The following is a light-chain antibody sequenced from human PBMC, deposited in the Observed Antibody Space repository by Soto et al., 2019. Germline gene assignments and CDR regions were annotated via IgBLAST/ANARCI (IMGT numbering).Light chain of an antibody. CDR2: DAS. V-gene: IGKV1-5*01. J-gene: IGKJ1*01. Sequence: DIQMTQSPSTLSASVGDRVTITCRASQSISSWLAWYQQKPGKAPKLLIYDASSLESGVPSRFSGSGSGTGLTLTISSLQPDDFSTYYCQPYNSYWTFGQGTKVEIK. CDR3: QPYNSYWT. CDR1: QSISSW.